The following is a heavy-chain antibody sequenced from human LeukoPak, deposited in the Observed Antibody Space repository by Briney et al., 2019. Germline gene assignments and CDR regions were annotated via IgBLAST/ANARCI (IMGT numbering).Heavy chain of an antibody. D-gene: IGHD3-3*01. CDR1: GFTFSSYS. CDR2: ISSSSSTI. CDR3: ASGRPYYGFWSGASY. J-gene: IGHJ4*02. V-gene: IGHV3-48*01. Sequence: SGGSLRLSCAASGFTFSSYSMNWVRQAPGKGLEWVSYISSSSSTIYYADSVKGRFTISRDNAKNSLYLQMNSLRAEDTAVYYCASGRPYYGFWSGASYWGQGTLVTVSS.